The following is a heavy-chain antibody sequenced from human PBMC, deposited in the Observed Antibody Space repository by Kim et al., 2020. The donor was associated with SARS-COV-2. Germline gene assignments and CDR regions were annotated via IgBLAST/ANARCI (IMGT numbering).Heavy chain of an antibody. J-gene: IGHJ4*02. CDR2: INPNSGGT. CDR3: GTIFGVVPPRTRGGGVH. V-gene: IGHV1-2*02. D-gene: IGHD3-3*01. Sequence: ASVKVSCKASGYTFTGYYMHWVRQAPGQGLEWMGWINPNSGGTNYAQKFQGRVTMTRDTSISTAYMELSRLRSDDTAVYYCGTIFGVVPPRTRGGGVHWGQGTLVTVSS. CDR1: GYTFTGYY.